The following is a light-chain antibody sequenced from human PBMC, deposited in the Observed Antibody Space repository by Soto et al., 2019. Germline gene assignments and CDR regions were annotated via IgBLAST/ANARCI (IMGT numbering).Light chain of an antibody. J-gene: IGKJ1*01. V-gene: IGKV1-39*01. Sequence: DIQMTQSPSSLSASVGDRVTITCRASQSINRFLNWYQQKPGKAPKLLIYAASSLQSGVPSRFSGSGSGTDFTLTIASLQPDDFATYYCQQYETFSGTFGPGTKVDI. CDR1: QSINRF. CDR2: AAS. CDR3: QQYETFSGT.